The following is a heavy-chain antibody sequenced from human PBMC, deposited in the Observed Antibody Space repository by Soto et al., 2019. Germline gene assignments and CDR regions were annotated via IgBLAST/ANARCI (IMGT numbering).Heavy chain of an antibody. CDR2: IYYSGST. J-gene: IGHJ4*02. CDR1: GGSISSSSYY. V-gene: IGHV4-39*01. Sequence: SETLSITCTVSGGSISSSSYYWGWIRQPPGKGLEWIGSIYYSGSTYYNPSLKSRVTISVDTSKDQFSLKLSSVTAADTAVYYCARQDLVLDSSGRIDYWGQGTLVTVSS. CDR3: ARQDLVLDSSGRIDY. D-gene: IGHD3-22*01.